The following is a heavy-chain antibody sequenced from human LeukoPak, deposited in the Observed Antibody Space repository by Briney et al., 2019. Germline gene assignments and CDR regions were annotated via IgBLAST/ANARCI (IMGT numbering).Heavy chain of an antibody. J-gene: IGHJ4*02. Sequence: PSETLSLTCTVSGGSISSSSYYWGWIRQPPGKGLEWIGEINHSGSINYNPSLKSRVTISVDTSKNQFSLKVSSVTAADTAVYYCARGLRMGRFDYWGQGTLVTVSS. CDR1: GGSISSSSYY. CDR3: ARGLRMGRFDY. D-gene: IGHD4-17*01. V-gene: IGHV4-39*07. CDR2: INHSGSI.